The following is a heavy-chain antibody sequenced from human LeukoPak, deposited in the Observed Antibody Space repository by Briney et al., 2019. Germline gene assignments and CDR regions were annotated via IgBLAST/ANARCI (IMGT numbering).Heavy chain of an antibody. CDR2: MNPNSGNT. CDR1: GYTFTSYD. J-gene: IGHJ3*02. D-gene: IGHD3-10*01. CDR3: ARGLLWFGELSGDAFDI. V-gene: IGHV1-8*01. Sequence: ASVKVSCKASGYTFTSYDINWLRQATGQGLEWMGWMNPNSGNTGYAQKFQGRVTMTRNTSISTAYMELSSLRSEDTAVYYCARGLLWFGELSGDAFDIWGQGTMVAVSS.